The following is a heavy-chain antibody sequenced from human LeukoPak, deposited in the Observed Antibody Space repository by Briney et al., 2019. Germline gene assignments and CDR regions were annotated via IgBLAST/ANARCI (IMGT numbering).Heavy chain of an antibody. Sequence: SETLSLTCTVSGYSISSGYYWGWIRQSPGKGLEWIGSIYHGGSTYYNPSLRSRVTISVETSKNQFSLKLSSVTAADTAVYYCARRRRYYYGWDNWFDPWGQGTLVTVSS. V-gene: IGHV4-38-2*02. CDR3: ARRRRYYYGWDNWFDP. D-gene: IGHD3-10*01. CDR2: IYHGGST. J-gene: IGHJ5*02. CDR1: GYSISSGYY.